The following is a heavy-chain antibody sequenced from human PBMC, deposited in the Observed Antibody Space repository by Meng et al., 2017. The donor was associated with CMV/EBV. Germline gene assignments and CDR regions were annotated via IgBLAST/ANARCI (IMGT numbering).Heavy chain of an antibody. CDR3: ATAGLRWTTVQRTLDS. J-gene: IGHJ4*02. D-gene: IGHD1-1*01. Sequence: VWVVVIWGGLVQTGGYPELSWAVSGLNFSDYYRSGSGQAPGEVLEWISYISSTSSHTNYADSVKGRFTISRDNAKNSLFMQMNSLRAEDTAIYYCATAGLRWTTVQRTLDSWGQGTLVTVSS. CDR1: GLNFSDYY. CDR2: ISSTSSHT. V-gene: IGHV3-11*05.